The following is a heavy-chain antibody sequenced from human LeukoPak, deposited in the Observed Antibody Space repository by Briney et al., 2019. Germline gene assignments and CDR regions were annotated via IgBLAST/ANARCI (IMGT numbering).Heavy chain of an antibody. J-gene: IGHJ4*02. CDR1: GFTFSSYT. V-gene: IGHV3-21*04. CDR3: AKLLTVTEY. CDR2: ISSSSSDI. D-gene: IGHD4-17*01. Sequence: GGSLRLSCAASGFTFSSYTMNWVRQAPGKGLEWVSSISSSSSDIFYADSVKGRFTISRDNSKNTLYLQMNSLRAEDTAVYYCAKLLTVTEYWGQGTLVTVSS.